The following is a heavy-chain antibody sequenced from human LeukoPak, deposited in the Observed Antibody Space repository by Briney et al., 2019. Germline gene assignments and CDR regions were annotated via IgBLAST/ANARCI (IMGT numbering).Heavy chain of an antibody. D-gene: IGHD3-22*01. J-gene: IGHJ4*02. Sequence: SETLSLTCTVSGGSISIYYWSWIRQPAGKGLEWIGRIHTSGSTNYNPSLKSRVPMSVDTSKNQFSLRLSSVTAADTAVYYCARDRGFRDSSGYADYWGQGTLVTVSS. CDR1: GGSISIYY. CDR3: ARDRGFRDSSGYADY. V-gene: IGHV4-4*07. CDR2: IHTSGST.